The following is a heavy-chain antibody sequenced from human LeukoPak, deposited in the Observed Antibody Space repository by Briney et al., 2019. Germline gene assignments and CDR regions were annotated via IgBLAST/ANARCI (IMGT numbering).Heavy chain of an antibody. CDR1: GYTFTGYY. D-gene: IGHD2-15*01. V-gene: IGHV1-2*02. CDR2: INPNSGGT. CDR3: ARESSAELLRNWYFDL. Sequence: VSVKVSCKASGYTFTGYYMHWVRQAPGQGLEWMAWINPNSGGTNYAQKFQGRVTMTRDTSISTAYMELSRLRSDDTAVYYCARESSAELLRNWYFDLWGRGTLVTVSS. J-gene: IGHJ2*01.